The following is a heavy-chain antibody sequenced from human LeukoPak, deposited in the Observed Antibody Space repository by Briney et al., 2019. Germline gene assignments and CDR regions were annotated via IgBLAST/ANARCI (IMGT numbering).Heavy chain of an antibody. CDR1: GFIFSNYA. D-gene: IGHD3-22*01. J-gene: IGHJ3*02. CDR3: AKGRGRRITMIVVAPTTFDI. Sequence: GGSLRLSCAASGFIFSNYAMSRVRQAPGKGLEWVADITASGGSTNYADSVKGRFTISRDNSKNTLYLQMFSLRAEDTAVYYCAKGRGRRITMIVVAPTTFDIWGQGTMVTVSS. V-gene: IGHV3-23*01. CDR2: ITASGGST.